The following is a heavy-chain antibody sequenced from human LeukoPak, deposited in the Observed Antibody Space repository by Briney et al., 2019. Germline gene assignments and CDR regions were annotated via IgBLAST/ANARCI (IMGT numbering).Heavy chain of an antibody. V-gene: IGHV3-49*04. J-gene: IGHJ4*02. CDR3: SRAVAHLDY. Sequence: GGSLRLSCAASGFTFRSYAMSWVRQAPGKGLEWVGFIRSESYGGTTEYAASVKGRFTISRDDSKSIAYLQMNSLKTEDTAVYYCSRAVAHLDYWGQGTLVTVSS. CDR1: GFTFRSYA. CDR2: IRSESYGGTT. D-gene: IGHD4-23*01.